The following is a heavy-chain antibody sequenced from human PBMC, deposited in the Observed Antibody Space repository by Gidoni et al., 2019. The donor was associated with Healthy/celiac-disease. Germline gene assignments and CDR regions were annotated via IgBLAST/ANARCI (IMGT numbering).Heavy chain of an antibody. CDR2: IYPGDSDT. J-gene: IGHJ4*02. D-gene: IGHD2-15*01. V-gene: IGHV5-51*01. CDR1: GYSFTSYW. Sequence: EVQLVQSGAEVKKHGESLKISCKGSGYSFTSYWIGWVRQMPGKGLEWMGIIYPGDSDTRYSPSFQGQVTISADKSISTAYLQWSSLKASDTAMYYCARGARGMGHGSEIFYCSGGSCYFDYWGQGTLVTVSS. CDR3: ARGARGMGHGSEIFYCSGGSCYFDY.